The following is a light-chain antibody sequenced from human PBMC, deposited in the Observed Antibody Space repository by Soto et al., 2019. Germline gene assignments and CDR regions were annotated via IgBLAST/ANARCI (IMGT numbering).Light chain of an antibody. Sequence: DIQMTQSPSSLAASVGDRVTITCRASQSINSYLNWYQQKPGKAPKLLIYAASSLQSGIPSRFSGSGSGTDFTLTISTLQPEDFSTYYGQHSYSPPCTFGRGTELNIK. CDR3: QHSYSPPCT. V-gene: IGKV1-39*01. CDR1: QSINSY. J-gene: IGKJ4*02. CDR2: AAS.